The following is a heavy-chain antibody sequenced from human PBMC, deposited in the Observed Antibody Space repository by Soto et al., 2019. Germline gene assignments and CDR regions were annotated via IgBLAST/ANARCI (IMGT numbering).Heavy chain of an antibody. CDR2: IYHSGST. V-gene: IGHV4-30-2*01. Sequence: PSETLSLTCAVSGGSISSGGYSWSWIRQPPGKGLEWIGYIYHSGSTYYNPSLKSRVTISVDRSKNQFSLKLSSVTAADTAVYYCARPGIRFGNKMDVWGQGTTVTVS. J-gene: IGHJ6*02. D-gene: IGHD3-10*01. CDR3: ARPGIRFGNKMDV. CDR1: GGSISSGGYS.